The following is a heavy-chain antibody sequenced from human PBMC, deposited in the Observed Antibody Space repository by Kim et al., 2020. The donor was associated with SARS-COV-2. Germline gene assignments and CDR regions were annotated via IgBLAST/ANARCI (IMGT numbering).Heavy chain of an antibody. CDR3: TTDQSNPKLRYTYY. CDR2: IKSKTDGGTT. J-gene: IGHJ4*02. Sequence: GGSLRLSCAASGFTFSNAWMSWVRQAPGKGLEWVGRIKSKTDGGTTDYAAPVKGRFTISRDDSKNTLYLQMNSLKTEDTAVYYCTTDQSNPKLRYTYYWGQGTLVTVSS. D-gene: IGHD3-9*01. CDR1: GFTFSNAW. V-gene: IGHV3-15*01.